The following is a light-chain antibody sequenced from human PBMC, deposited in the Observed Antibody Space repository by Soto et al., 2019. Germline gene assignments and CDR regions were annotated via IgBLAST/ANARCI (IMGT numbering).Light chain of an antibody. CDR2: STN. J-gene: IGLJ3*02. CDR3: VLYMGSGIWV. CDR1: SGSVSTSYY. V-gene: IGLV8-61*01. Sequence: QTVVTQAPSFSVSPGGTVTLTCGLSSGSVSTSYYPSWYQQTPGQAPRTLFYSTNTRSSGVPDRFSGSILGNKAALTITGAQADDESDYYCVLYMGSGIWVFGGGTKLTVL.